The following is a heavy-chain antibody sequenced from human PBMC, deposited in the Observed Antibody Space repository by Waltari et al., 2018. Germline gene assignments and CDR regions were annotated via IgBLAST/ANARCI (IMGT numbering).Heavy chain of an antibody. CDR3: ARGGSTSYLYYYYYMDV. Sequence: QVQLQESGPGLVKPSQTLSLTCTVSGGSISSGSSYWSWIRQPAGKGLEWIGRIHTSGSTNYNPSLKSRVTISVDTSKNQFSLKLSSVTDADTAVYYCARGGSTSYLYYYYYMDVWGKGTTVTVSS. J-gene: IGHJ6*03. D-gene: IGHD2-2*01. CDR1: GGSISSGSSY. V-gene: IGHV4-61*02. CDR2: IHTSGST.